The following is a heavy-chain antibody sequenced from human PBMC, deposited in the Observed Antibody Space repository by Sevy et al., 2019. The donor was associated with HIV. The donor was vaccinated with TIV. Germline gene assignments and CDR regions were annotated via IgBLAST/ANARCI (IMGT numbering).Heavy chain of an antibody. J-gene: IGHJ5*02. V-gene: IGHV4-30-4*01. Sequence: SETLSLTCTVSGGSISSGDYYWSWISQPPGKGLEWIGYIYYSGRTYYNPSLKSRVTISVDTSKNQFSLKLSSVTAADTAVYYCARTTVTTDNWFDPWGQGTLVTVSS. D-gene: IGHD4-4*01. CDR2: IYYSGRT. CDR1: GGSISSGDYY. CDR3: ARTTVTTDNWFDP.